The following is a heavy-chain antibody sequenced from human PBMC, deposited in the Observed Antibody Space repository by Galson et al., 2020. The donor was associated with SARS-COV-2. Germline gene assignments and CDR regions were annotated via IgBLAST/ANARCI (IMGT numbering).Heavy chain of an antibody. CDR1: GYSFSASY. V-gene: IGHV4-34*01. J-gene: IGHJ2*01. D-gene: IGHD2-21*01. CDR3: ARYGGNSVWYFDL. CDR2: SSHSGST. Sequence: SETLSLTCAVHGYSFSASYCTWLRQPPGKGLEWIGESSHSGSTNYNHSLDRRVTIALDTSNSQFSLMVTSVTAADTAIYYCARYGGNSVWYFDLWGRGTLVTVSS.